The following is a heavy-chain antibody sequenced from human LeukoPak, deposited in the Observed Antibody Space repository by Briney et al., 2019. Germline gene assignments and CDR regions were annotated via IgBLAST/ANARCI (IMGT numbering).Heavy chain of an antibody. CDR3: AREPQQGLAAYYFDY. Sequence: GRSLRLSCAASGFTFSSYAMHWVRQAPGKGLEWVAVISYDGSNKYYADSVKGRFTISRDNSKNTLYLQVNSLRAEDTAVYYCAREPQQGLAAYYFDYWGQGTLVTVSS. CDR2: ISYDGSNK. D-gene: IGHD6-13*01. J-gene: IGHJ4*02. CDR1: GFTFSSYA. V-gene: IGHV3-30-3*01.